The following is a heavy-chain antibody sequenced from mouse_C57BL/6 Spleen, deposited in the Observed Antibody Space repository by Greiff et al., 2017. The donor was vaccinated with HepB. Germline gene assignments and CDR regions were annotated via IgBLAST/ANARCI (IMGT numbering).Heavy chain of an antibody. CDR2: IYLRDGST. Sequence: VQLQQSDAELVKPGASVKISCKVSGYTFTDHTIHWMKQSPDQGLEWIGYIYLRDGSTKYNEKFKGKATLPADKSSSTAYMQLNSLTSVDSAVYFCARSGEGQDYYYWGQGTTLTVSS. CDR1: GYTFTDHT. J-gene: IGHJ2*01. CDR3: ARSGEGQDYYY. V-gene: IGHV1-78*01. D-gene: IGHD1-1*01.